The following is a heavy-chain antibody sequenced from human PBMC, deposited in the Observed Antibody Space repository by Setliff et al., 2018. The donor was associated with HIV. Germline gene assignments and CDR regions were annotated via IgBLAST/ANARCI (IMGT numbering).Heavy chain of an antibody. D-gene: IGHD6-19*01. V-gene: IGHV4-39*01. CDR2: IYYSGST. CDR1: GDSISSSSYY. Sequence: PSETLSLTCSVSGDSISSSSYYWGWIRQPPGKGLEWIGSIYYSGSTYYNPSLNSRVTISVDASKNQFSLKLSSVTAADTAVYYCARVSSAVAGTPLPDYWGQGTLVTVSS. J-gene: IGHJ4*02. CDR3: ARVSSAVAGTPLPDY.